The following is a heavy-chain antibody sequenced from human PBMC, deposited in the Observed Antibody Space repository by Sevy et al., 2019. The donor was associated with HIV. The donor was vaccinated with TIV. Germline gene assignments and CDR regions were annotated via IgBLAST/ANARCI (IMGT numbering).Heavy chain of an antibody. CDR3: AKVTGYSYGLALWYFDL. CDR2: ISWNSASV. J-gene: IGHJ2*01. D-gene: IGHD5-18*01. V-gene: IGHV3-9*01. Sequence: GGSLRLSCAASGLTFDHHAMHWVRQTPGKGLEWVSRISWNSASVAYADSVKGRFTISRDNAKKSLYLQMNSLRSEDTALYYCAKVTGYSYGLALWYFDLWGRGTLVTVSS. CDR1: GLTFDHHA.